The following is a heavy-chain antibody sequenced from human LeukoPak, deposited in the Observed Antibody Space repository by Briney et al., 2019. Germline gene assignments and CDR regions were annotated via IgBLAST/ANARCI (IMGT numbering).Heavy chain of an antibody. CDR1: GFTFSSYA. CDR3: ARDRAGYSSSWYFSFDY. CDR2: ISYDGSNK. V-gene: IGHV3-30*04. D-gene: IGHD6-13*01. J-gene: IGHJ4*02. Sequence: GRSLRLSCAASGFTFSSYAMLWVRQAPGKGLEWVAVISYDGSNKYYADSVKGRFTLSRDNSKNTLYLQMNSLRAEDTAVYYCARDRAGYSSSWYFSFDYWGQGTLVTVSS.